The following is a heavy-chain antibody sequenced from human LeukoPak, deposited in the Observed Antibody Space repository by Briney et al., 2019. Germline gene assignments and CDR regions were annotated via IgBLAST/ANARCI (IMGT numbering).Heavy chain of an antibody. CDR2: ISGSGGTT. D-gene: IGHD6-13*01. V-gene: IGHV3-23*01. Sequence: GGSLRLSCAASGFTFSSYAMSWVRQAPGKGLEWVSAISGSGGTTYYADSVKGRFTISRDNSKNTLFLQMNTLRAEDTAVFYCARGDKQLVFNRNKGGFDPWGQGTLVTVSS. CDR3: ARGDKQLVFNRNKGGFDP. J-gene: IGHJ5*02. CDR1: GFTFSSYA.